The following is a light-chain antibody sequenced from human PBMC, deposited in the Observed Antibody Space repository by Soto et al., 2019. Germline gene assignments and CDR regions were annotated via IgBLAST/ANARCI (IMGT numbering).Light chain of an antibody. CDR3: QQSYSTPYT. V-gene: IGKV1-39*01. CDR2: AAS. Sequence: DIQMTQSPSSLSASVGDRVTITCRASQSISSYLNWYQQKPGKAPKLLIYAASSLQSEVPSRFSGSGSGTDFTLTISSLQPEDFATYYCQQSYSTPYTFGQGPKLEIK. J-gene: IGKJ2*01. CDR1: QSISSY.